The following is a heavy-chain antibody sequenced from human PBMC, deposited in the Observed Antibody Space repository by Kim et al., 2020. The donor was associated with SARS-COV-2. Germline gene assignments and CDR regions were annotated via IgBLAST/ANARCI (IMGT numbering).Heavy chain of an antibody. Sequence: GGSLRLSCAASGFTFSDYYMSWIRQAPGKGLEWVSYISSSSSYTNYADSVKGRFTISRDNAKNSLYLQMNSLRAEDTAVYYCARPYDILTGYDAFDIWGQGTMVTVSS. CDR3: ARPYDILTGYDAFDI. J-gene: IGHJ3*02. V-gene: IGHV3-11*06. CDR2: ISSSSSYT. D-gene: IGHD3-9*01. CDR1: GFTFSDYY.